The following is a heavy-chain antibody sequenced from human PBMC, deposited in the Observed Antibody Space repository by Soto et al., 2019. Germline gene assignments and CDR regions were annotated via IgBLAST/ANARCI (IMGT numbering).Heavy chain of an antibody. J-gene: IGHJ6*04. CDR2: TYPGDSHS. V-gene: IGHV5-51*01. CDR1: GYSFSSYR. D-gene: IGHD3-22*01. CDR3: ARPGYYDSSGSYDALEYHYGWEV. Sequence: SLKISCKGSGYSFSSYRIGRVRQRPGKGLEWMGITYPGDSHSRYSPSFQGQVTISADKSISTAYLQWSSLKASDTAMYYCARPGYYDSSGSYDALEYHYGWEVLGKRTRIIASS.